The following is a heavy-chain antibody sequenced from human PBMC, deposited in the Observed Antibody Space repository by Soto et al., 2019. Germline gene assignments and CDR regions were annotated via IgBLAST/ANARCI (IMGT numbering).Heavy chain of an antibody. CDR1: RVSIGISSYS. Sequence: SDTRSHSGAVSRVSIGISSYSLHWIRQPPGKGLEWIGSIYYSGSTYYNPSLKSRVTISVDTSKNQFSLKLSSVTAADTAVYYCARRPARDIVATVWFDPWGQGNLVTLSS. V-gene: IGHV4-39*01. J-gene: IGHJ5*02. D-gene: IGHD5-12*01. CDR3: ARRPARDIVATVWFDP. CDR2: IYYSGST.